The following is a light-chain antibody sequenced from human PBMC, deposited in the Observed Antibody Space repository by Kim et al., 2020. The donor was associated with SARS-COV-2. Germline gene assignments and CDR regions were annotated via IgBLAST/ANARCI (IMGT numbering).Light chain of an antibody. V-gene: IGKV3-20*01. CDR3: QQYGTPPFT. CDR1: QSVRSSH. Sequence: SPGERATLSCRASQSVRSSHLAWYQQKPGQSPRLLIYGASSRATGIPDRFSGSGSGTDFTLTISRLEPEDFAVYYCQQYGTPPFTFGPGTKVDIK. J-gene: IGKJ3*01. CDR2: GAS.